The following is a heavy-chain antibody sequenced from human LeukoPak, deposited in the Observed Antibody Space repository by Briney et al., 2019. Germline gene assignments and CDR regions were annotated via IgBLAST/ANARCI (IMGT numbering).Heavy chain of an antibody. CDR1: GFTFHNSA. CDR2: TSGDGAST. CDR3: ARGGQWLINT. J-gene: IGHJ5*02. D-gene: IGHD6-19*01. V-gene: IGHV3-43*02. Sequence: GGSLRLSCAASGFTFHNSAMHWVRQAPGKGLEWVSLTSGDGASTYYEDSVRGRFTISRDNSENSLYLQMNSLRTEDSAFYYCARGGQWLINTWGQGTLVTVSS.